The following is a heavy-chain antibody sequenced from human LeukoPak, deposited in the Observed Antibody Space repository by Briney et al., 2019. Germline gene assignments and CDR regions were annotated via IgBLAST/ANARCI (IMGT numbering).Heavy chain of an antibody. Sequence: SETLSLTCTVSGGSISSSSYYWGWIRQPPGKGLEWIGSIYYSGSTYYNPSLKSRVTISVDTSKNQFSLKLSSVTAADTAVYYCARDDPSPPGIAAAGSEQYNWFDPWGQGTLITVSS. CDR2: IYYSGST. J-gene: IGHJ5*02. D-gene: IGHD6-13*01. V-gene: IGHV4-39*02. CDR3: ARDDPSPPGIAAAGSEQYNWFDP. CDR1: GGSISSSSYY.